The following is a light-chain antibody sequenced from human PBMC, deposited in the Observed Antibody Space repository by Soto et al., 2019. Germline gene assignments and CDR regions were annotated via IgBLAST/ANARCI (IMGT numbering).Light chain of an antibody. J-gene: IGKJ1*01. CDR3: QQYNNWPPAWT. V-gene: IGKV3-15*01. Sequence: VMTQSPATLSLSPGESATLSCRASQSVRSNLAWYQQKPGQSPRLLIYGASTRATGIPARFSGSGSGTQFTLNISSLQSEDFAVYYCQQYNNWPPAWTFGQGTKVDIK. CDR1: QSVRSN. CDR2: GAS.